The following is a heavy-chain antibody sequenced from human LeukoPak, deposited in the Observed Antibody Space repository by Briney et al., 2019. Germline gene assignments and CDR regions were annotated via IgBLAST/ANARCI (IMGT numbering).Heavy chain of an antibody. CDR1: GYTFTSYG. CDR2: ISAYNGNT. CDR3: AREYCSSTSCYSDY. D-gene: IGHD2-2*01. J-gene: IGHJ4*02. V-gene: IGHV1-18*01. Sequence: GTSVKVSCKASGYTFTSYGISWVRQAPGRGLEWMGWISAYNGNTNYAQKLQGRVTMTTDTSTSTAYMELRSLRSDDTAVYYCAREYCSSTSCYSDYWGQGTLVTVSS.